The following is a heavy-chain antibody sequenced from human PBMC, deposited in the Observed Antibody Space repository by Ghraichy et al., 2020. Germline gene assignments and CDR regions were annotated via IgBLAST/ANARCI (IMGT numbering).Heavy chain of an antibody. CDR3: ARDRRYIYGYYFDY. J-gene: IGHJ4*01. V-gene: IGHV3-7*01. CDR2: IKQDGNEK. CDR1: GFTFSSFW. D-gene: IGHD5-18*01. Sequence: GGSLRLSCAASGFTFSSFWMSWVRQAPGKGLEWVANIKQDGNEKYYVDSVKGRFTISRDNAKNSLYLQINSLRAEDTAVYYCARDRRYIYGYYFDYWGQGLLVTVSS.